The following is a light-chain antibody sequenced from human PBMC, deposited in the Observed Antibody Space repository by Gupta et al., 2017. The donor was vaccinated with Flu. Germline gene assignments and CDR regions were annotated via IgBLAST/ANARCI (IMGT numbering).Light chain of an antibody. V-gene: IGKV3-11*01. CDR1: QSVNSQ. CDR2: DAS. J-gene: IGKJ4*01. CDR3: QQRLKWPLT. Sequence: EIVLTQSPATLSLSPGERATLSCRASQSVNSQIAWYQQKPGQAPRLLIYDASNRATGIPARFSGSESGTDFTLTINTLEPEDFAVYFCQQRLKWPLTFGGGTKVEIK.